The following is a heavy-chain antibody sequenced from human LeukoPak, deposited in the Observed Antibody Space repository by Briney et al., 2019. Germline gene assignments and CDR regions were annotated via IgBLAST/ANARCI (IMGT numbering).Heavy chain of an antibody. CDR1: GGSISSSSYY. CDR3: ATSIARGYFDL. J-gene: IGHJ2*01. Sequence: PSETLSLTCTVSGGSISSSSYYWGWIRQPPGKGLEWIGSIYYSGSTYYNPSLKSRVTISVDTSKNQFSLKLSSVTAADTAVYYCATSIARGYFDLWGRGTLVTVSS. D-gene: IGHD2/OR15-2a*01. V-gene: IGHV4-39*01. CDR2: IYYSGST.